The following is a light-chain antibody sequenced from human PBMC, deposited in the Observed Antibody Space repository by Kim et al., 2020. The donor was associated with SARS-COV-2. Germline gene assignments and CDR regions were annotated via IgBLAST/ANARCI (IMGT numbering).Light chain of an antibody. CDR3: AAWDDSLNGPV. CDR1: ISNIESNT. V-gene: IGLV1-44*01. Sequence: GQRVTISCSGSISNIESNTVNWYQQLPGTAPKLLIYGSNQRPSEVPDRFSASKSGTSASLAISGLQSEDEADYYCAAWDDSLNGPVFGTGTKVTVL. J-gene: IGLJ1*01. CDR2: GSN.